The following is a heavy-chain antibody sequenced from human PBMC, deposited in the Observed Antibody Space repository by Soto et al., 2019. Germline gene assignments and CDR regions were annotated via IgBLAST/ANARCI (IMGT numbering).Heavy chain of an antibody. CDR1: GYSFATYW. V-gene: IGHV5-51*01. CDR3: ATGGYCTTTSCYNFFDY. D-gene: IGHD2-2*02. Sequence: GESLKISCKGSGYSFATYWIGWVRQMPEKGLEWMGIIYPGDSDTRYSPSFQGQVTISADKPINTAYLQWSSLKASDTAMYYCATGGYCTTTSCYNFFDYWGQGSLVTVSS. CDR2: IYPGDSDT. J-gene: IGHJ4*02.